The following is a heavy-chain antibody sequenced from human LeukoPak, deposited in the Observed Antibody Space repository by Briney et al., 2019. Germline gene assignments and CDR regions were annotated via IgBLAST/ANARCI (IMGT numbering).Heavy chain of an antibody. Sequence: SETLSLTCTVSGGSISSYYWSWLRQPPGKGLEWIGYIYYSGSTNYNPSLKSRVTISVDTSKNQFSLKLSSVTAADTAVYYCARALGVVTAIPYFDYWGQGTLVTVSS. D-gene: IGHD2-21*02. J-gene: IGHJ4*02. CDR2: IYYSGST. CDR1: GGSISSYY. V-gene: IGHV4-59*01. CDR3: ARALGVVTAIPYFDY.